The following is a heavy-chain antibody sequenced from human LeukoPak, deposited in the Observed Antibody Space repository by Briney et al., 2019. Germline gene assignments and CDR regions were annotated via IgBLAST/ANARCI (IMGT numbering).Heavy chain of an antibody. CDR3: ARAPYDILTGFSLNWFDP. V-gene: IGHV1-3*01. D-gene: IGHD3-9*01. CDR2: INADSGVT. CDR1: GYTFTTYA. J-gene: IGHJ5*02. Sequence: GASVKVSCKASGYTFTTYAMHWVRQAPGQRLEWMGWINADSGVTKYSQKFQGRVTITRDTSAYTAYMELSSLSSEDTAVYYCARAPYDILTGFSLNWFDPWGQGNLVTVSS.